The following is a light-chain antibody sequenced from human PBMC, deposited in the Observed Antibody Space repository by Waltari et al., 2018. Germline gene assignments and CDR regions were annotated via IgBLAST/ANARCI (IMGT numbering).Light chain of an antibody. Sequence: QSVLTQPPSASGTPGQRVTISCSGSSSNIGSNTVNWYQQLPGTAPKLLIYSNNQRPSGVPYRCSGSKSGISASLAISVLFSEDEAVYYCAVLDDSLNFPVVVFGGGTKLIVL. CDR1: SSNIGSNT. CDR2: SNN. CDR3: AVLDDSLNFPVVV. J-gene: IGLJ2*01. V-gene: IGLV1-44*01.